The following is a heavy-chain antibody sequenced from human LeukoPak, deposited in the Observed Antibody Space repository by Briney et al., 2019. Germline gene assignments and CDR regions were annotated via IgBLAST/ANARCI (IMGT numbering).Heavy chain of an antibody. CDR2: ISYDGSNK. J-gene: IGHJ4*02. Sequence: GGSLRLSCAAPGFTFSSYAMHWVRQAPGKGLEWVAVISYDGSNKYYADSVKGRFTISRDNSKNTLYLQMNSLRAEDTAVYYCARDWRYYGSGSYPSPGDYWGQGTLVTVSS. CDR3: ARDWRYYGSGSYPSPGDY. V-gene: IGHV3-30-3*01. CDR1: GFTFSSYA. D-gene: IGHD3-10*01.